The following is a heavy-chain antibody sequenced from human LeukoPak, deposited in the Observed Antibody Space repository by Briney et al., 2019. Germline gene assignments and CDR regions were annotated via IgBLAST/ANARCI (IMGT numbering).Heavy chain of an antibody. CDR2: IRSKAYGGTT. CDR3: TRDKWEPAEAPFDY. V-gene: IGHV3-49*03. Sequence: PGGSLRLSCTASGFTFGDYAMSWFRQAPGKGLEWVGFIRSKAYGGTTEYAASVKGRFTISRDDSKSIAYLQMNSLKTEDTAVYYCTRDKWEPAEAPFDYWGQGTLVTVSS. D-gene: IGHD1-26*01. CDR1: GFTFGDYA. J-gene: IGHJ4*02.